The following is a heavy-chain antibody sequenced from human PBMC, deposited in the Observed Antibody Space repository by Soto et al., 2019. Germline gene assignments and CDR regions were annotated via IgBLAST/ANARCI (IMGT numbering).Heavy chain of an antibody. CDR2: ISGSGGST. Sequence: GGSLRLSCAASGFTFSSYAMSWVRQAPGKGLEWVSAISGSGGSTYYADSVKGRFTISRDNSKNTLYLQMNSLRAEDTAVYYCAIAAAGEVYYYYGMDVWGQGTTVTVSS. J-gene: IGHJ6*02. V-gene: IGHV3-23*01. D-gene: IGHD6-13*01. CDR3: AIAAAGEVYYYYGMDV. CDR1: GFTFSSYA.